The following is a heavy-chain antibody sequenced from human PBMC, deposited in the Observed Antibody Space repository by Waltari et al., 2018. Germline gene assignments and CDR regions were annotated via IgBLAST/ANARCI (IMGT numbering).Heavy chain of an antibody. CDR1: GGPVTSSHW. V-gene: IGHV4-4*02. CDR3: VRDNRWAEDGFRYFQF. CDR2: MYHSGTT. Sequence: QVQLQESGPGLVKPSGTLSLPCAVSGGPVTSSHWWSWVRQAPGKGLEWIGEMYHSGTTNYNPLLKSRVTMSLDRAKNQFSLKLSSVTAADTAVYYCVRDNRWAEDGFRYFQFWGQGTLVTVSS. J-gene: IGHJ1*01. D-gene: IGHD5-12*01.